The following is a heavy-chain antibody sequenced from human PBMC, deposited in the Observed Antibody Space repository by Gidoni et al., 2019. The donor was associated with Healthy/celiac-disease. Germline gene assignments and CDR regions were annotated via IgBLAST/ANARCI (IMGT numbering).Heavy chain of an antibody. CDR1: GYTFTSYD. CDR2: MNPNSGNT. CDR3: ARDRHYDFWSGYYEVHWFDP. J-gene: IGHJ5*02. D-gene: IGHD3-3*01. Sequence: QVQLVQSGAEVKKPGASVKVSCKASGYTFTSYDINWVRQATGQGLEWMGWMNPNSGNTGYAQKFQGRVTMTRNTSISTAYMELSSLRSEDTAVYYCARDRHYDFWSGYYEVHWFDPWGQGTLVTVSS. V-gene: IGHV1-8*01.